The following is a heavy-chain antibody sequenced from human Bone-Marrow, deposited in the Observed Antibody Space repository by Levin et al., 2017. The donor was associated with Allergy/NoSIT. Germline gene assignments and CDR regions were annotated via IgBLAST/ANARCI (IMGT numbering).Heavy chain of an antibody. D-gene: IGHD2/OR15-2a*01. Sequence: GGSLRLSCEASKFTLSRHAMNWVRQAPGKGLEWVSVISGSGESKFYADSVVGRFTVSRDNSKNTVYLQMNSLSAEDTAVYYCARDSLHEEVSVNFWYFDLWGRGTLVTVSS. CDR2: ISGSGESK. CDR1: KFTLSRHA. CDR3: ARDSLHEEVSVNFWYFDL. V-gene: IGHV3-23*01. J-gene: IGHJ2*01.